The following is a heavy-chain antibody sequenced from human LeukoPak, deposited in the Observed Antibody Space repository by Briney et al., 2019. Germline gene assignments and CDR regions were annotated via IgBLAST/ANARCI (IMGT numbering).Heavy chain of an antibody. CDR2: IKQDGSEK. CDR3: ARAIISSGWYEGDY. Sequence: RSGGSLRLSCAASGFTFSSYWVSWVRQAPGKGLEWVANIKQDGSEKYYVDSVKGRFTISRDNAKNSLYLQMNSLRAEDTAVYYCARAIISSGWYEGDYWGQGTLVTVSS. V-gene: IGHV3-7*01. J-gene: IGHJ4*02. D-gene: IGHD6-19*01. CDR1: GFTFSSYW.